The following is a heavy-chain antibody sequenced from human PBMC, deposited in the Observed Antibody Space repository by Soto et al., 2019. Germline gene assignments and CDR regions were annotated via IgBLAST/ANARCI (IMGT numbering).Heavy chain of an antibody. CDR1: GYTFTSYG. D-gene: IGHD3-22*01. V-gene: IGHV1-18*01. CDR3: ARDLMYYDMPRAPFDY. J-gene: IGHJ4*02. Sequence: QVQLVQSGAEVKKPGASVKVSCKASGYTFTSYGISWVRQAPGHGLEWMGWISAHNGNTNYAHKLLGGVTMTTDTSASTAHMERRSLRSDDTAVYCCARDLMYYDMPRAPFDYWGQGTVVTVSS. CDR2: ISAHNGNT.